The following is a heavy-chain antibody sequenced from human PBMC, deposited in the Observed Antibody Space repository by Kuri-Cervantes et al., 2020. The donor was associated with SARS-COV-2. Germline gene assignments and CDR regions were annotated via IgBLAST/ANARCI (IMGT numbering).Heavy chain of an antibody. CDR2: IYYSGST. D-gene: IGHD3-10*01. V-gene: IGHV4-39*07. CDR1: GGSISSSSYY. CDR3: ARWVRGGPRAGVFDI. J-gene: IGHJ3*02. Sequence: GSLRLSCTVSGGSISSSSYYWGWIRQPPGKGLEWIGSIYYSGSTYYNPSLKSRVTISVDTSKNQFSLKLSSVTAADTAVYYCARWVRGGPRAGVFDIWGQGTMVTVSS.